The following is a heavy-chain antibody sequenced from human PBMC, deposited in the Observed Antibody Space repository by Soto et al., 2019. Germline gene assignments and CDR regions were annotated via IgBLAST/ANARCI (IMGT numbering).Heavy chain of an antibody. Sequence: SETLSLTCTVSGGSISSGGYYWSWIRQHPGKGLEWIGYIYYSGSTYYNPSLKSRVTISVDTSKNQFSLKLSSVTAADTAVYYCARVFPAFDSSGYYYPFDYWGQGTLVTVSS. CDR2: IYYSGST. J-gene: IGHJ4*02. D-gene: IGHD3-22*01. CDR3: ARVFPAFDSSGYYYPFDY. V-gene: IGHV4-31*03. CDR1: GGSISSGGYY.